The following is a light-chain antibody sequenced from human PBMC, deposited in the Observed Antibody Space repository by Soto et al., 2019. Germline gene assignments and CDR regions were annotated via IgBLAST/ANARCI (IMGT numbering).Light chain of an antibody. CDR2: GAS. CDR1: QSVSSK. J-gene: IGKJ5*01. Sequence: EVVMTQSPSTLSVSPCERATLSFRASQSVSSKLAWYQQKPGQAPRLLIYGASTRATGIPARFSGSGSGTEFTLTISSLQSEDFAVYYCQQYNNWPPITFGQGTRLEIK. V-gene: IGKV3-15*01. CDR3: QQYNNWPPIT.